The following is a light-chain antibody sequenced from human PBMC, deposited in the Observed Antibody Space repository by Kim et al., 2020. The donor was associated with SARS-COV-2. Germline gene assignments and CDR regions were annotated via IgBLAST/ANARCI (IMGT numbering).Light chain of an antibody. CDR2: RNN. CDR1: NDNVGRQG. V-gene: IGLV10-54*01. Sequence: QAGLTQPPSVSKDLRQTATLTCTGNNDNVGRQGAAGLQQHQGHPPKVLSDRNNNRRSGISERFSASRSGNTASLIITGLQSEDEADYFCSAWDISLNAVVFGGGTQLTVL. CDR3: SAWDISLNAVV. J-gene: IGLJ3*02.